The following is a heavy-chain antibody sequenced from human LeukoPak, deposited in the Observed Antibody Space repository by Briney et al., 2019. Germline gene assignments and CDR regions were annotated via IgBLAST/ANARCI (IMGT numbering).Heavy chain of an antibody. J-gene: IGHJ5*02. Sequence: SETLSLTCTVSGGSISSYYWSWIRQPPGKGLEWIGYIYTSGSTNYNPSLKSRVTISVDTSKNQFSLKLSSVTAADTAVYYCARAYCSGGSCYGLNWFDPWGQGTLVTVSS. CDR3: ARAYCSGGSCYGLNWFDP. CDR1: GGSISSYY. V-gene: IGHV4-4*09. D-gene: IGHD2-15*01. CDR2: IYTSGST.